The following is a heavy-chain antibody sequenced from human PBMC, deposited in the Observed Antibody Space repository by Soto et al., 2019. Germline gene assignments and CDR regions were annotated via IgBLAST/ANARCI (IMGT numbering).Heavy chain of an antibody. CDR1: GGSIISGDYY. J-gene: IGHJ6*02. V-gene: IGHV4-30-4*01. D-gene: IGHD3-10*01. CDR3: ARARHLVRGVITDYYYYGMDV. CDR2: MYHSGSA. Sequence: PSETLSLTCTVSGGSIISGDYYLSCIRQPPGNGLELIGCMYHSGSAYYNPSLKSRLTISVDTSKNQFSLKLSSVTAADTAVYYCARARHLVRGVITDYYYYGMDVWGQGTTVTVSS.